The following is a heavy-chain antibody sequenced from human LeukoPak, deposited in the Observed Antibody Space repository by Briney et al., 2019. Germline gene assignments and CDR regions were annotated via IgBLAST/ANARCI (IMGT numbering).Heavy chain of an antibody. J-gene: IGHJ4*02. Sequence: PGGPLRLSCAASGFTFSFYGIHWVRQAPGKGLEWVALIRYDGSNKYYADSVRGRFTISRDNSKNTLYLLMNSLRAEDTAVYYCAKDPSYYGDQYYFDYWGQGTLVTVFS. CDR2: IRYDGSNK. CDR1: GFTFSFYG. CDR3: AKDPSYYGDQYYFDY. D-gene: IGHD4-17*01. V-gene: IGHV3-30*02.